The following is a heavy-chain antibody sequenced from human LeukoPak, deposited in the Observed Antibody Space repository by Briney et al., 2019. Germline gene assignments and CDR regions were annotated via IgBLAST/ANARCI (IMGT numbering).Heavy chain of an antibody. Sequence: GASVTVSFKGSGGTFSSYAISWVGQAPGQGREWMGGIIPIFGTANYAQKFQGRVIITADKSTSTAYMELSSLRAEDTAVYYCARGPGSGSYFSDYWGQGTLVTVSS. CDR3: ARGPGSGSYFSDY. V-gene: IGHV1-69*06. CDR1: GGTFSSYA. J-gene: IGHJ4*02. D-gene: IGHD3-10*01. CDR2: IIPIFGTA.